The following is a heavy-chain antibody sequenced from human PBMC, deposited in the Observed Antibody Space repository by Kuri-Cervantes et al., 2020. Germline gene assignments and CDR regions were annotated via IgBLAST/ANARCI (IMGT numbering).Heavy chain of an antibody. D-gene: IGHD3-10*01. CDR3: ARTEYNWFDP. Sequence: SETLSLTCTVSGGSISSSSYYWGWIRQPPGKGLEWIGSIYYSGSTYYNPSLKSRVTISVDTSKNQFSLKLSSVTAAVTAVYYCARTEYNWFDPWGQGTLVTVSS. J-gene: IGHJ5*02. CDR2: IYYSGST. CDR1: GGSISSSSYY. V-gene: IGHV4-39*01.